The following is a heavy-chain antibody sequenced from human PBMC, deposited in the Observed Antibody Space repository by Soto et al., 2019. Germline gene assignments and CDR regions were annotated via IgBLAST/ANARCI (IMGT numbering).Heavy chain of an antibody. Sequence: SETLSVTCAVYGGSFSGYYWRWIRQPPGKGLEWIGEINHSGSTNYNPSLKSRGTISVDTYKNQFSLKLSSVTAADTAVYYCTRRGYSNGYGYWDKGTLVTGST. CDR1: GGSFSGYY. CDR2: INHSGST. V-gene: IGHV4-34*01. J-gene: IGHJ4*02. D-gene: IGHD5-18*01. CDR3: TRRGYSNGYGY.